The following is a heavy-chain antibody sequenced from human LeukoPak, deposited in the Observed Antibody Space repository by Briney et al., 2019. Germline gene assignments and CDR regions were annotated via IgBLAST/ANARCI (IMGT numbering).Heavy chain of an antibody. CDR3: ARDLGYGSGSSPNYFDY. CDR2: ISAYNGNT. V-gene: IGHV1-18*01. CDR1: GGTFSSYA. J-gene: IGHJ4*02. D-gene: IGHD3-10*01. Sequence: GASVKVSCKASGGTFSSYAISWVRQAPGQGLEWMGWISAYNGNTDYAQKLQGRVTMTTDTSTSTAYMELRSLKSDDTAVYYCARDLGYGSGSSPNYFDYWGQGTLVTVSS.